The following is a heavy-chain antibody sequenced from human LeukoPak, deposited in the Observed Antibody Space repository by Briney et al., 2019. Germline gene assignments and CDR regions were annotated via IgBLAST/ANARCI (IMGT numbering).Heavy chain of an antibody. CDR1: GGSISSYY. V-gene: IGHV4-4*07. J-gene: IGHJ4*02. D-gene: IGHD6-19*01. Sequence: SETLSLTCTVSGGSISSYYWSWIRQPAGKGLEWIGRICTSGSTNYNPSLKSRVTMSVDTSKNQFSLKLSSVTAADTAVYYCARTDDSSGWGRFDYWGQGTLVTVSS. CDR3: ARTDDSSGWGRFDY. CDR2: ICTSGST.